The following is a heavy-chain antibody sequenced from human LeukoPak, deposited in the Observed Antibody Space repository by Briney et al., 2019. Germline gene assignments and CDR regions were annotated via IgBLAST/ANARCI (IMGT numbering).Heavy chain of an antibody. Sequence: GESLKISCKGSGYSFTNFWIGWVRQMPGKGLEWMGIIYPGDSDTRYSPSFQGQVTISADKSISTAYLQWSSLKASDTAMYYCARQGRFLEWLRGVFDYWGQGTLVTVSS. CDR1: GYSFTNFW. CDR3: ARQGRFLEWLRGVFDY. J-gene: IGHJ4*02. CDR2: IYPGDSDT. D-gene: IGHD3-3*01. V-gene: IGHV5-51*01.